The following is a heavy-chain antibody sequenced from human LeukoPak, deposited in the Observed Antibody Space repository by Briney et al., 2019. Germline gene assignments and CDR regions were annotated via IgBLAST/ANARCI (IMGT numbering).Heavy chain of an antibody. J-gene: IGHJ3*02. CDR1: GFTFSSYW. V-gene: IGHV3-74*01. CDR2: IISDGSSR. D-gene: IGHD6-13*01. Sequence: GGSLRLSCAASGFTFSSYWMHWVRQAPGKGLVWVSRIISDGSSRSYADSVKGRFTISRDSAKNTLYLQMNSLRAEGTAVYYCARDRGAAALDIWGQGTMVTVSS. CDR3: ARDRGAAALDI.